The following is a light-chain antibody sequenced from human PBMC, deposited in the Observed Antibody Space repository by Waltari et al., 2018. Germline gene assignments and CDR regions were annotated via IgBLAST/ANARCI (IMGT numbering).Light chain of an antibody. CDR3: QQTNSFPYT. CDR2: GAS. Sequence: DIQMTQSPSSVSASARDRLTITCRASQDISIWLAWYQQKPGTAPKLLIYGASSLQSGVPSRFSGSGSGTHFTLTVSSLQPEDFATYYCQQTNSFPYTFGQGTKLEIK. V-gene: IGKV1-12*01. CDR1: QDISIW. J-gene: IGKJ2*01.